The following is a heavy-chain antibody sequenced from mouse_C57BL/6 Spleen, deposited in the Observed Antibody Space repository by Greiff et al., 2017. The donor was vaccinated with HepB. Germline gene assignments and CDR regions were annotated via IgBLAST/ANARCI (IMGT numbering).Heavy chain of an antibody. J-gene: IGHJ2*01. V-gene: IGHV1-7*01. D-gene: IGHD1-1*01. CDR3: ARAGSSYFDY. CDR1: GYTFTSYW. Sequence: VQLQQSGAELAKPGASVKLSCKASGYTFTSYWMHWVKQRPGQGLEWIGYINPSSGYTKYNQTLKDKATCTADKSSSTADMQLSSLTYEDSAVYYCARAGSSYFDYWGQGTTLTVSS. CDR2: INPSSGYT.